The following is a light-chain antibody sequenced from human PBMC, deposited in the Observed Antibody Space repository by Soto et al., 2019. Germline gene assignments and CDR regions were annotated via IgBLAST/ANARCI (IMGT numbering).Light chain of an antibody. J-gene: IGLJ3*02. CDR2: RND. CDR3: AGWDDSLNTWV. CDR1: SSNIGTNY. Sequence: QSVLTQSPSASGTPGQRVTISCSGGSSNIGTNYVYWYHHLPGTAPKLLIYRNDQRPSGVPDRFSGSKSGASASLAISGLRSDDEADYYCAGWDDSLNTWVFGAGTKLTVL. V-gene: IGLV1-47*01.